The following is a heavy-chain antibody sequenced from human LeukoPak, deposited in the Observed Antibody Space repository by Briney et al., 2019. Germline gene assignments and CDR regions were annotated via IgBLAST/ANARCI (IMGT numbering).Heavy chain of an antibody. CDR1: GFTFSSYE. CDR3: ARDWSSYDSSGYRALDI. Sequence: GGSLRLSCAASGFTFSSYEMNWVRQAPGKGLEWVSYISSSGSTIYYADSVKGRFTISRDNAKNSLYLQMNSLRAEDTAVYYCARDWSSYDSSGYRALDIWGQGTMVTVSS. D-gene: IGHD3-22*01. J-gene: IGHJ3*02. V-gene: IGHV3-48*03. CDR2: ISSSGSTI.